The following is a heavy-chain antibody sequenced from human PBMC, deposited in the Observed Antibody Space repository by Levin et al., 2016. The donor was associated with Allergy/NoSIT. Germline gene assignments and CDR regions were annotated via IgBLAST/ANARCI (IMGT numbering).Heavy chain of an antibody. V-gene: IGHV1-2*04. Sequence: ASVKVSCKASGYTFTGYYMHWVRQAPGQGLEWMGWINPNSGGTNYAQKFQGWVTMTRDTSISTAYMELSRLRSDDTAVYYCARGGSVGTSSQREGAFDIWGQGTMVTVSS. CDR3: ARGGSVGTSSQREGAFDI. D-gene: IGHD2-2*01. CDR2: INPNSGGT. CDR1: GYTFTGYY. J-gene: IGHJ3*02.